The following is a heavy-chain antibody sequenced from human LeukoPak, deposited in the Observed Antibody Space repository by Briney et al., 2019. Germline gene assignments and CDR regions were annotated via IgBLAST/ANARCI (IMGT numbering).Heavy chain of an antibody. CDR3: AAGSRPYYFYYLAV. CDR1: GGSIKTYY. Sequence: PSETLSLTCTVSGGSIKTYYWSWSRQPPGKGLEWIGSMSYSGTSNYIPSLKGRVSMTIDISKNQFSLKLTSVTAADTALYFCAAGSRPYYFYYLAVWGTGTTVTVSS. V-gene: IGHV4-59*08. J-gene: IGHJ6*03. CDR2: MSYSGTS.